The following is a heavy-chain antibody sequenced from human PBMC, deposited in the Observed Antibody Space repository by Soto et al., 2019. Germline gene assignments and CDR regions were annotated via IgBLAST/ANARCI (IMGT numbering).Heavy chain of an antibody. J-gene: IGHJ4*02. CDR2: INHSGST. CDR1: GGSFSGYY. CDR3: ARGLIAAAGTGGLELYY. V-gene: IGHV4-34*01. Sequence: QVQLQQWGAGLLKPSETLSLTCAVYGGSFSGYYWSWIRQPPGKGLEWIGEINHSGSTNYNPSLKSRGTISVDTSKNQVSLKLSSVTAADTAVYYCARGLIAAAGTGGLELYYWGQGTLVTVSS. D-gene: IGHD6-13*01.